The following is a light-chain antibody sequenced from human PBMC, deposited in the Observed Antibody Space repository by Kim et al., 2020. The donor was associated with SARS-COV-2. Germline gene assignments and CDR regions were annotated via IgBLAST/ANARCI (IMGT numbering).Light chain of an antibody. CDR2: GAS. J-gene: IGKJ1*01. CDR1: QSVSSN. Sequence: PGEGATLSCRASQSVSSNLAWYQQKPGQAPRLLIYGASTRATGIPARFSGSGSGTEFTLTISSLQSEDFAVYYCQQYNNWPPWTFGQGTKVDIK. V-gene: IGKV3-15*01. CDR3: QQYNNWPPWT.